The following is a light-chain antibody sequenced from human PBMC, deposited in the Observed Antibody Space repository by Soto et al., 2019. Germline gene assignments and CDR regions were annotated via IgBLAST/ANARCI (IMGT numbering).Light chain of an antibody. CDR2: GAS. CDR3: QQYGSSPLT. V-gene: IGKV3-20*01. Sequence: EIVLTQSPGTLSLSPGDGATLSCRASQSVSSSYLAWYQQKPGQAPRLLLYGASSRATGIPDRFSGSGSGTDFTLTISRLEPEDFAVYYCQQYGSSPLTFGGGTKVESK. J-gene: IGKJ4*01. CDR1: QSVSSSY.